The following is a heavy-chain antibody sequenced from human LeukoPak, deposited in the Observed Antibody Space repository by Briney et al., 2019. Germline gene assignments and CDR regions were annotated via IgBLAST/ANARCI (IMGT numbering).Heavy chain of an antibody. Sequence: SETLSLTCTVSGASISSYYWSWIRQPPGPGLEWIGYIYYSGSTNYTPSLKSRVTISVDTSKNRFSLMLSSVTAADTAVYYCAKGVAYEWFGGRWHACDIWGQGTMVIVSS. CDR2: IYYSGST. D-gene: IGHD3-10*01. CDR3: AKGVAYEWFGGRWHACDI. V-gene: IGHV4-59*01. CDR1: GASISSYY. J-gene: IGHJ3*02.